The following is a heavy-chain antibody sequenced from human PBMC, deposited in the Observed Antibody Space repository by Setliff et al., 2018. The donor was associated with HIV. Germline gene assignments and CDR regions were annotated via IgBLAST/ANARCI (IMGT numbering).Heavy chain of an antibody. D-gene: IGHD6-19*01. J-gene: IGHJ4*02. Sequence: PGESLKISCVASGFTFSNYPMKWIRQAPGKGLECVSYITSSSDTTYYGDSVQGRFTTSRDNAKNSLYLQMNSLRADDTAVYYCARSMSGWSVDYWGQGIQVTVSS. CDR2: ITSSSDTT. V-gene: IGHV3-48*01. CDR3: ARSMSGWSVDY. CDR1: GFTFSNYP.